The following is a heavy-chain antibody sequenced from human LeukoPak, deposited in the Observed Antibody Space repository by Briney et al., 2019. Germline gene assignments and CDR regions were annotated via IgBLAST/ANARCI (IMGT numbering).Heavy chain of an antibody. J-gene: IGHJ4*02. CDR2: ISSSGSTI. V-gene: IGHV3-11*04. D-gene: IGHD6-19*01. Sequence: GGSLRLSCAASGFTVSSNYMSWVRQAPGKGLEWVSYISSSGSTIYYADSVKGRFTFSRDNAKNSLYLQMNSLRAEDTAVYYCARGQWLGPQYYFDYWGQGTLVTVSS. CDR3: ARGQWLGPQYYFDY. CDR1: GFTVSSNY.